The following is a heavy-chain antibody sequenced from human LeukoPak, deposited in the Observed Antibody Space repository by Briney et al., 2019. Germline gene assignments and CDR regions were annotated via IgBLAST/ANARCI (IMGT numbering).Heavy chain of an antibody. D-gene: IGHD2-21*02. J-gene: IGHJ4*02. V-gene: IGHV1-2*04. CDR3: ASGKYCGGDCYFDY. CDR1: GGTFSSYA. Sequence: ASVKVSCKASGGTFSSYAISWVRQAPGQGLEWMGWINPNSGGTNYAQKFQGWVTMTRDTSISTAYMELSRLRSDDTAVYYCASGKYCGGDCYFDYWGQGTLVTVSS. CDR2: INPNSGGT.